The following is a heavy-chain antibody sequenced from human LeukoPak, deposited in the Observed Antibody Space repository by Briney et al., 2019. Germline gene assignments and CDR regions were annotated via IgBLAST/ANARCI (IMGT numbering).Heavy chain of an antibody. CDR2: IRYDGNNK. Sequence: GGSLRLSCAASVFTFRSYGMHWVRQAPGKGLEWVAFIRYDGNNKDYADSVKGRSTISRDNSKNTLYLQMNSLRAEDTAVYYWAKDLYSSGSWPYYFDYWGQGTLVTVSS. CDR1: VFTFRSYG. CDR3: AKDLYSSGSWPYYFDY. V-gene: IGHV3-30*02. J-gene: IGHJ4*02. D-gene: IGHD6-25*01.